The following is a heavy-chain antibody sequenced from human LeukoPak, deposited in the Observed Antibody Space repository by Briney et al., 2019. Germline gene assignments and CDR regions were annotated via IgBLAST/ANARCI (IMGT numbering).Heavy chain of an antibody. V-gene: IGHV4-4*07. J-gene: IGHJ4*02. D-gene: IGHD2/OR15-2a*01. CDR1: GDFMIFYY. CDR3: AKYKFGSDYFSN. Sequence: SETLSLTCTVSGDFMIFYYWSWNRQPAGKGLEWIGRIYTSGSTKYNPSFQGRVTMSLDTSKNQFSLRLSSVTAADTAIYYCAKYKFGSDYFSNWGQGTLVTVSS. CDR2: IYTSGST.